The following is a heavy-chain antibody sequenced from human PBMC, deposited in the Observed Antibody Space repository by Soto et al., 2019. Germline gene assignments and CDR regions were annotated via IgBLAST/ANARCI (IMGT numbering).Heavy chain of an antibody. CDR2: IYPGDSDT. CDR1: GYSFTSYW. Sequence: PGESLKISCKGSGYSFTSYWIGWVRQMPGKGLEWMGIIYPGDSDTRYSPSFQGQVTISADKSISTAYLQWSSLKASDTAMYYCARVYYDSSGYPPYFDYWGQGTLVTVSS. J-gene: IGHJ4*02. V-gene: IGHV5-51*01. CDR3: ARVYYDSSGYPPYFDY. D-gene: IGHD3-22*01.